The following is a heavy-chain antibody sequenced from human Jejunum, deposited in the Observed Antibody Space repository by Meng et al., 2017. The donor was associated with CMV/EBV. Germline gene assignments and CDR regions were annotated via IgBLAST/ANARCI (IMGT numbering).Heavy chain of an antibody. J-gene: IGHJ4*02. CDR3: ARDGDACTNGKCYLDY. V-gene: IGHV3-30-3*01. CDR1: FTVSKYA. Sequence: FTVSKYAMHGVRQAQGKGLEWVTLMSYDGSNIRYADSVMGRFTISRDNSKNTLYLQMNSLRPEDTAVYYCARDGDACTNGKCYLDYWGQGTLVTVSS. D-gene: IGHD2-8*01. CDR2: MSYDGSNI.